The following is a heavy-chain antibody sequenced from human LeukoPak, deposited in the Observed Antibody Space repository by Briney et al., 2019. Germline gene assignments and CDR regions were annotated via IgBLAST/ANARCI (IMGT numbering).Heavy chain of an antibody. V-gene: IGHV1-18*01. CDR1: GYTFTSYG. J-gene: IGHJ3*02. CDR3: ARDNYNILTGYIRYAFDI. Sequence: ASVKVSCKASGYTFTSYGINWVRQAPGQGLEWLGWISAYSGNTNSAQKLQGRVTMTTDTSTSTAYMELRSLRSDDTAVYYCARDNYNILTGYIRYAFDIWGQGTMVIVSS. CDR2: ISAYSGNT. D-gene: IGHD3-9*01.